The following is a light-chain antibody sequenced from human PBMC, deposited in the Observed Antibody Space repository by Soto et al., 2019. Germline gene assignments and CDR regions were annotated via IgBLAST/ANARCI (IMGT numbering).Light chain of an antibody. CDR3: QQYGSSSWT. V-gene: IGKV3-20*01. Sequence: EIVLTQSPGTLSLSPGERATLSCRASQSVSSSYLAWYQQKPGQAPRLLIYGASSRATGIPDRFSGSGSETDFTLTISSLEPEDFAVYYCQQYGSSSWTFGQGPKVEIK. CDR2: GAS. J-gene: IGKJ1*01. CDR1: QSVSSSY.